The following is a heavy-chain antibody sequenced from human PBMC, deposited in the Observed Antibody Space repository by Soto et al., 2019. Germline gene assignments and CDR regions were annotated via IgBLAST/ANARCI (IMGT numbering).Heavy chain of an antibody. CDR2: IIPLFGTA. D-gene: IGHD6-19*01. CDR1: GGTFSSNT. CDR3: ARLGVAGTAEMIYFYGMDV. V-gene: IGHV1-69*01. J-gene: IGHJ6*02. Sequence: QVQLVQSGAEVKKPRSSVKVSCKASGGTFSSNTITWVRQAPGQGLEWMGGIIPLFGTAKYAQKFQGRVTFTADESTSTAYMELSSLSSEDTAVYYCARLGVAGTAEMIYFYGMDVWGQGTTVIVSS.